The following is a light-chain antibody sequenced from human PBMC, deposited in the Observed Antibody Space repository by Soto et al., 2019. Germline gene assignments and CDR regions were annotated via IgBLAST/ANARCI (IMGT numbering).Light chain of an antibody. Sequence: EIVMTQSPATLSVPPGQRATPSCRASQSVSSNFAWCQQKPGQAPRLLVYGASTRATGIPARFSGSGSGTEYTLTLSRLQSEDFAVYYCQQYNNWSRTVGQGTKVEIK. CDR2: GAS. J-gene: IGKJ1*01. CDR1: QSVSSN. V-gene: IGKV3-15*01. CDR3: QQYNNWSRT.